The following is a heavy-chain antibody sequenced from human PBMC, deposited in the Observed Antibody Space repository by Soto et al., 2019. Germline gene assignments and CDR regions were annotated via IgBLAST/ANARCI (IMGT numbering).Heavy chain of an antibody. CDR1: GFTFSSYG. J-gene: IGHJ3*02. Sequence: QVQLVESGGGVVQPGRSLRLSCAASGFTFSSYGMHWVRQAPGKGLEWVAVISYDGSNKYYADSVKGRFTISRDNSKNXLXPQMNSLRAEDTAVYYCANIPDIVVVVAATTDAFAIWGQGTMVTVSS. D-gene: IGHD2-15*01. V-gene: IGHV3-30*18. CDR3: ANIPDIVVVVAATTDAFAI. CDR2: ISYDGSNK.